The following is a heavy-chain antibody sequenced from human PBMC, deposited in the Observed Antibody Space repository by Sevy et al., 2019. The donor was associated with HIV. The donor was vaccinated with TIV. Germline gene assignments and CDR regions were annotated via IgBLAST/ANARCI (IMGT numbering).Heavy chain of an antibody. V-gene: IGHV3-33*01. CDR2: IWYDGSNK. CDR1: GFTFSSYD. CDR3: AMNYYDSSSSSFFFDY. Sequence: GSLRLSCAASGFTFSSYDMHWVRQAPGKGLEWVAVIWYDGSNKYYADSVKGRFTISSDNSNNTLYLQMNSLRAEDTAVYYCAMNYYDSSSSSFFFDYWGQGTLVTVSS. J-gene: IGHJ4*02. D-gene: IGHD3-22*01.